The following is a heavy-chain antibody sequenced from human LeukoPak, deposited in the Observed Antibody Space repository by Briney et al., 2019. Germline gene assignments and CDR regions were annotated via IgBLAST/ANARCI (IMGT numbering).Heavy chain of an antibody. CDR2: FDPEDGET. J-gene: IGHJ4*02. CDR1: VYTVTELS. CDR3: AGGGVTAILDY. V-gene: IGHV1-24*01. Sequence: GASVKVSCKVSVYTVTELSMHWVRQAPGKGLEWMGGFDPEDGETVYAQNFQGRVTMTEDTSTDTAYMELSRLRSEDTAVYYCAGGGVTAILDYWGQGTLVTVSS. D-gene: IGHD2-21*02.